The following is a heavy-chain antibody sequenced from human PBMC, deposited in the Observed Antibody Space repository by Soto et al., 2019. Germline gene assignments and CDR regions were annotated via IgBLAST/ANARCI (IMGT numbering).Heavy chain of an antibody. Sequence: QVQLVQSGAEVKKPGASVKVSCKASGYTFSSFGISWVRQAPGQGLEWMGWISAYNGNTNYAQNLQGRVTMPTDTSTGTAYMEVRSLTSDDTAVYYCARDGSCYYYYYYGMDVWGQGTTVTGSS. CDR1: GYTFSSFG. J-gene: IGHJ6*02. V-gene: IGHV1-18*01. CDR2: ISAYNGNT. D-gene: IGHD3-22*01. CDR3: ARDGSCYYYYYYGMDV.